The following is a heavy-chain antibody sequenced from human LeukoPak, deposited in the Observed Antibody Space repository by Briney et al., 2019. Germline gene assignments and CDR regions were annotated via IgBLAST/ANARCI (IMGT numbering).Heavy chain of an antibody. CDR1: GFTFKNYA. Sequence: GGSLRLSCAASGFTFKNYAMTWVRQAPGKGLEWVSAISGSTGSTYYADSVKGRFTISRDNSKNTLYLQMNSLRAEDTAVYYCARDVAVAGRVGLYYFDYWGQGTLVTVSS. D-gene: IGHD6-19*01. CDR3: ARDVAVAGRVGLYYFDY. J-gene: IGHJ4*02. V-gene: IGHV3-23*01. CDR2: ISGSTGST.